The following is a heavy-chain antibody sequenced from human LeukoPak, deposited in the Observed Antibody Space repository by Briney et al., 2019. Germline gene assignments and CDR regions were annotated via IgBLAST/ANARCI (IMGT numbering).Heavy chain of an antibody. D-gene: IGHD6-25*01. CDR1: GFIFSNAW. V-gene: IGHV3-15*01. Sequence: GGSLRLSCAGSGFIFSNAWMSWVRQPPGKGLEWVGRIKSKTDGGTTAYPAPVKGRFTISRDESKNTLYLQMKSLKTEDTAVYYCTTDAATEVSLDYWGQGTLVTVSA. CDR3: TTDAATEVSLDY. CDR2: IKSKTDGGTT. J-gene: IGHJ4*02.